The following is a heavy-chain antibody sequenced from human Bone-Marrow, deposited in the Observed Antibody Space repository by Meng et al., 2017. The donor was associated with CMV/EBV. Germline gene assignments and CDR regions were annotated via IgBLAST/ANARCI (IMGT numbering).Heavy chain of an antibody. CDR2: IIPIFDTV. CDR1: GGTFSSYG. J-gene: IGHJ4*02. Sequence: SVKVSCKASGGTFSSYGIHWVRQAPGQGLEWMGGIIPIFDTVTYAQKFQGRVTITTDESTSTAYMELSSLRSEDTAVYYCARDNNWGPDYWGQGTLVTVSS. D-gene: IGHD7-27*01. CDR3: ARDNNWGPDY. V-gene: IGHV1-69*05.